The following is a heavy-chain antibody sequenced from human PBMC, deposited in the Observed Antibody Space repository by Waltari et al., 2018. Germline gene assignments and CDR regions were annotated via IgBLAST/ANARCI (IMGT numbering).Heavy chain of an antibody. CDR3: ARGESYYGGNDD. J-gene: IGHJ4*02. D-gene: IGHD3-10*01. CDR2: IIAILGTA. CDR1: GGTFRIYA. V-gene: IGHV1-69*12. Sequence: QVQLVQSGAEVKKPGSSVKVSCQASGGTFRIYAISWVRQAPGQGLEWMGGIIAILGTANYGHKFQGRVTITADEYTSTAYMELSSLRSEDTAVYYCARGESYYGGNDDWGQGTLVTVSS.